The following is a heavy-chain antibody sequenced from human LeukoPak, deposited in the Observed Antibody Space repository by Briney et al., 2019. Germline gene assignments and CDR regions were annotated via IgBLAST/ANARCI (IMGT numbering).Heavy chain of an antibody. J-gene: IGHJ4*02. V-gene: IGHV3-30-3*01. CDR2: ISDDGSNK. CDR3: AKDAWEETHLSYLDY. CDR1: GFTFSSHG. D-gene: IGHD1-26*01. Sequence: PGGSLRLSCAASGFTFSSHGMHWVRQAPGKGLEWVAVISDDGSNKYYVESVKGRFTVSRDNSKSLLFLQMNSLLTEDTALYYCAKDAWEETHLSYLDYWGQGTLVTVSS.